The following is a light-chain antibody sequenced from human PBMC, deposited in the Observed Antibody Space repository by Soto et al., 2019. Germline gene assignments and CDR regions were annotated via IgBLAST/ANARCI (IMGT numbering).Light chain of an antibody. Sequence: EIVLTQSPGILSLSPGARATLSCRASQTVAYTSLAWYQQRPGQAPRLLIYGTSTRATGTPDRFIGSGSGTAFTLTISRLEPEDFAVYYCQQYVTTPRTVGQGTKVE. CDR1: QTVAYTS. CDR3: QQYVTTPRT. V-gene: IGKV3-20*01. J-gene: IGKJ1*01. CDR2: GTS.